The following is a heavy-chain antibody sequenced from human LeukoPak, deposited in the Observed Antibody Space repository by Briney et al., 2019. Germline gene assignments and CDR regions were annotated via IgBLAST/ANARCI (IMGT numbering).Heavy chain of an antibody. D-gene: IGHD3-3*01. CDR3: ARGKVSIFGVVTPNAFDI. CDR1: GFTFSSYS. V-gene: IGHV3-21*01. CDR2: ISSGSTYI. Sequence: GGSLRLSCAASGFTFSSYSMNWVRQAPGKGLEWVSSISSGSTYISYADSVKGRFTISRDNAKNSLYLQMNSLRAEDTAVYYCARGKVSIFGVVTPNAFDIWGQGTMVTVSS. J-gene: IGHJ3*02.